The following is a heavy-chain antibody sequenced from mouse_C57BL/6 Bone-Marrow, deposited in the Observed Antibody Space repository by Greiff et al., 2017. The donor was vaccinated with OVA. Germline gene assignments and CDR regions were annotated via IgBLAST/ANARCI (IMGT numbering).Heavy chain of an antibody. Sequence: QVQLQQPGAELVRPGTSVKLSCKASGYTFTSYWMHWVKQRPGQGLEWIGVIDPSDSYTNYNQKFKGKATLTVDTSSSTVYMQLSSLTSEDSAVYYCARGGLGYYGSRPYFDYWGQGTTLTVSS. CDR1: GYTFTSYW. V-gene: IGHV1-59*01. CDR2: IDPSDSYT. D-gene: IGHD1-1*01. J-gene: IGHJ2*01. CDR3: ARGGLGYYGSRPYFDY.